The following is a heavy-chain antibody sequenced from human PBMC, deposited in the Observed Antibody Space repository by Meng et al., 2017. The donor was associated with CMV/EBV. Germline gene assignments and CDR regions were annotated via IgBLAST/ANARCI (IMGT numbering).Heavy chain of an antibody. CDR3: ASLTLDIVVVPAAIQN. CDR1: GFTFRCYW. J-gene: IGHJ4*02. Sequence: QLLGPGGGLFQTGGSMRLSFAASGFTFRCYWMHWGRQAPGKVLVWVSRINSDGSSTSYADSMKVQFTISRDNSKNTLYLQMNSLRAEDTAVYYCASLTLDIVVVPAAIQNWGQGTLVTVSS. CDR2: INSDGSST. V-gene: IGHV3/OR16-13*01. D-gene: IGHD2-2*01.